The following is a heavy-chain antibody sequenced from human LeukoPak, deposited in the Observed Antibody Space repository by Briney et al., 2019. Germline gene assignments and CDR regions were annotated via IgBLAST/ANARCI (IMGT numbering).Heavy chain of an antibody. Sequence: GGSLRLSCAASGFTSSSYWMSWVRQAPGKGLEWVANIKQDGSEKYYVDSVKGRFTISRDNAKNSLYLQMNSLRAEDTAVYYCARGPPPRYCSGGSCYSEMNYYYYGMDVWGQGTTVTVSS. J-gene: IGHJ6*02. CDR1: GFTSSSYW. D-gene: IGHD2-15*01. CDR2: IKQDGSEK. CDR3: ARGPPPRYCSGGSCYSEMNYYYYGMDV. V-gene: IGHV3-7*03.